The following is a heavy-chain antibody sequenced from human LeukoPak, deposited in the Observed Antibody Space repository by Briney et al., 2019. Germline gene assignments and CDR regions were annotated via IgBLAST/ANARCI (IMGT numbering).Heavy chain of an antibody. J-gene: IGHJ6*03. CDR1: GYTFTSYA. V-gene: IGHV7-4-1*02. D-gene: IGHD5-24*01. CDR2: INTNTGNP. Sequence: ASVKVSCKASGYTFTSYAMNWVRQAPGQGLEWMGWINTNTGNPTYAQGFTGRFVFSLDTSVSTAYLQISSLKAEDTAVYYCARDGEMATIGRYYYMDVWGKGTTVTVSS. CDR3: ARDGEMATIGRYYYMDV.